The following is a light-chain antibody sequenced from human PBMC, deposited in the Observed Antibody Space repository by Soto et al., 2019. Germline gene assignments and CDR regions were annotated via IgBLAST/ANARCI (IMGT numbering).Light chain of an antibody. CDR1: QSVSIN. CDR2: AAS. J-gene: IGKJ2*01. Sequence: EIVMTQSPATLSVSPGERVILSCRASQSVSINLAWFQQKPGQAPRLLIYAASTRATGIPARFSGSGSGTEFTLTISSLQSEEFAVYYCQQYHIWYTFGQGTELEIK. V-gene: IGKV3-15*01. CDR3: QQYHIWYT.